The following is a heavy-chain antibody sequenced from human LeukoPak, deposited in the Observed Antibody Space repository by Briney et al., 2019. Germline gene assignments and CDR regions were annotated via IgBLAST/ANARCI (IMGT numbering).Heavy chain of an antibody. Sequence: ASVKVSCKPSGYTFTGYYMHWVRQAPGQGLEWMGWINPNSGATNYAQKFQGRVTMTRDTSISTAYMELSRLRSDDTAVYYCARLADCSSSSCRSFDYWGQGTLVTVSS. CDR3: ARLADCSSSSCRSFDY. CDR2: INPNSGAT. D-gene: IGHD2-2*01. V-gene: IGHV1-2*02. CDR1: GYTFTGYY. J-gene: IGHJ4*02.